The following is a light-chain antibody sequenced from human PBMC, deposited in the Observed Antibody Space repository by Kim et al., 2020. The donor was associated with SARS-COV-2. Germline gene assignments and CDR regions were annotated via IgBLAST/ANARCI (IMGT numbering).Light chain of an antibody. Sequence: SVSPGERATLSCRAMQSVSSNLAWYQQKPGQAPRLLIYGASTRATGIPARFSGSGSGTEFTLTISSLQSEDFAVYYCQQYNNWPYSFGQGTKLEI. V-gene: IGKV3D-15*01. J-gene: IGKJ2*03. CDR2: GAS. CDR1: QSVSSN. CDR3: QQYNNWPYS.